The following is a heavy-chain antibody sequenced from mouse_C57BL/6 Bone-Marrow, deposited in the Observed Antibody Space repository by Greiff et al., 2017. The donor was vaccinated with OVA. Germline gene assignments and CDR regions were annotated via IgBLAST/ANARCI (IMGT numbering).Heavy chain of an antibody. D-gene: IGHD2-5*01. Sequence: DVKLQESGPGLVKPSQTVFLTCTVTGISITTGNYRWSWIRQFPGNKLEWIGYIYYSGTITYNPSLTSRTTITRDTPKNQFFLEMNSLTAEDTATYYCARERAYSNYFDWYFDVWGTGTTVTVSS. CDR1: GISITTGNYR. J-gene: IGHJ1*03. CDR2: IYYSGTI. CDR3: ARERAYSNYFDWYFDV. V-gene: IGHV3-5*01.